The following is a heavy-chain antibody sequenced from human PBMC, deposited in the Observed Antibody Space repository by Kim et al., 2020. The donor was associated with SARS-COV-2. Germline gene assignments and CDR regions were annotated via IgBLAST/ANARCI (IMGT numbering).Heavy chain of an antibody. V-gene: IGHV3-7*01. Sequence: VDSVKGRFTITRDNAKNSLYLQMNSLRAEDTAVDYCARELGVAVAGNEGYWGQGTLVTVSS. J-gene: IGHJ4*02. D-gene: IGHD6-19*01. CDR3: ARELGVAVAGNEGY.